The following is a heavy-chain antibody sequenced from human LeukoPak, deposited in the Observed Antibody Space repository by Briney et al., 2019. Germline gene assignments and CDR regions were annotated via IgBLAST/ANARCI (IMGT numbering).Heavy chain of an antibody. Sequence: SETLSLTRTVSGGSISLYYWSWIRQPPGKGLEWIGYFYDTRSPKYNPSLERRVTISVDMSRNHFSLNLTSVTAADTAVYYCARGRGSLTYWGQGTLASVSS. V-gene: IGHV4-59*01. J-gene: IGHJ4*02. CDR1: GGSISLYY. CDR2: FYDTRSP. D-gene: IGHD3-10*01. CDR3: ARGRGSLTY.